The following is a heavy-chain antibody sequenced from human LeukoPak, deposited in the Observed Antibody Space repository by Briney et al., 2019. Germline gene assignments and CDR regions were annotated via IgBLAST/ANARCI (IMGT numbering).Heavy chain of an antibody. CDR3: ARGGTQSPTD. J-gene: IGHJ4*02. CDR1: GFTFSSYW. Sequence: PGGSLRLSCAASGFTFSSYWMNWARQAPGKGLEWVANIKEDGSAKYYVDSVKGRFTISRDNAKNSLYLQMNSLRAEDTAVYYCARGGTQSPTDWGPGTLVTVSS. V-gene: IGHV3-7*01. CDR2: IKEDGSAK.